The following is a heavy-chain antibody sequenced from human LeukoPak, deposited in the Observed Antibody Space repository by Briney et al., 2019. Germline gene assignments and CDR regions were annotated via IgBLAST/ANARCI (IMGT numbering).Heavy chain of an antibody. D-gene: IGHD2-15*01. CDR1: GYTLTESS. V-gene: IGHV1-24*01. CDR3: ATRTPPVAGLGDV. CDR2: FDPEDGET. J-gene: IGHJ6*02. Sequence: ASVKVSCKVSGYTLTESSMHWVRQAPGKGLEWMGGFDPEDGETIYAQKFQGRVTMTADTSTDTAYMELSSLTSEDTAVYYCATRTPPVAGLGDVWGQGTTVTVSS.